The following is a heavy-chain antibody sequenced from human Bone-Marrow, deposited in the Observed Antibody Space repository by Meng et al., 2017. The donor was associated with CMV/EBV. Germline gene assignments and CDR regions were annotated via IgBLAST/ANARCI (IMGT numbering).Heavy chain of an antibody. CDR2: INSDGSST. CDR1: GFTFSSYW. CDR3: AKDNHTTIGGGGFDY. D-gene: IGHD3-10*02. V-gene: IGHV3-74*01. J-gene: IGHJ4*02. Sequence: GESLKISCAASGFTFSSYWMHWVRQAPGKGLVWVSRINSDGSSTSYADSVKGRFTISRDNSKNKLYLQMNSLRAEDTAVYYCAKDNHTTIGGGGFDYWGQGTLVTVSS.